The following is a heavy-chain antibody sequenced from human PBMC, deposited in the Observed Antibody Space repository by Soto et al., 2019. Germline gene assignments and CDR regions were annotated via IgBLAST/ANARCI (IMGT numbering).Heavy chain of an antibody. CDR3: ARHLYDNRTYIDALDV. Sequence: GESLTISCHVSGYSFTTFCIIWVLQMPEKGLEWMGRLDPADSFINYSPSFQGHVTISVDKSINTAYLQWSSLKASDTAIYYCARHLYDNRTYIDALDVWGQGTMVTVSS. J-gene: IGHJ3*01. CDR1: GYSFTTFC. V-gene: IGHV5-10-1*01. CDR2: LDPADSFI. D-gene: IGHD3-22*01.